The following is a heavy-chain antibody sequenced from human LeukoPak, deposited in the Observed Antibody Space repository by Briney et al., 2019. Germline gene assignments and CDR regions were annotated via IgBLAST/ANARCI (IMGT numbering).Heavy chain of an antibody. J-gene: IGHJ5*02. Sequence: GGSLRLSCAASGFTFSSYTMNWVRQAPGKGLEWVSSISITSDYIYYPDSMKGRFTISRDNAKNSLYLQMNSLRAEDTAVYYCARRKMGSWWFDPWGQGTLVTVSS. CDR1: GFTFSSYT. V-gene: IGHV3-21*01. CDR2: ISITSDYI. D-gene: IGHD5-24*01. CDR3: ARRKMGSWWFDP.